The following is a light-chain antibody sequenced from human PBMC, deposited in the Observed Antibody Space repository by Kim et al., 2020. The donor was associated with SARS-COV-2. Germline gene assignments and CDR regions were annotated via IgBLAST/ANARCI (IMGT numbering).Light chain of an antibody. Sequence: QPVLTQSPSASASLGASVKLTCTLSSGHSSYAIAWHQQQPEKGPRYLMKLNSDGSHSKGDGFPDRFSGSSSGAERYLTISSLQSEDEADYYCQTWGTGIWVFGGGTQLTVL. CDR3: QTWGTGIWV. CDR2: LNSDGSH. J-gene: IGLJ3*02. CDR1: SGHSSYA. V-gene: IGLV4-69*01.